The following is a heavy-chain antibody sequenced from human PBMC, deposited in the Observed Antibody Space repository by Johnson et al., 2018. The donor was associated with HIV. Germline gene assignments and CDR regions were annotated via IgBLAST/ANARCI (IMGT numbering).Heavy chain of an antibody. V-gene: IGHV3-66*01. J-gene: IGHJ3*02. Sequence: VQLVESGGGLVQPGRSLRLSCAASGFTFSNYPMHWVRQAPAKGLVWVSIIYSGGSTYYADSVKGRFTISRDNSKNTLYLQMNSLRAEDTAVYYCASLSSSLFGAFDIWGQGTMVTVSS. CDR3: ASLSSSLFGAFDI. D-gene: IGHD6-13*01. CDR2: IYSGGST. CDR1: GFTFSNYP.